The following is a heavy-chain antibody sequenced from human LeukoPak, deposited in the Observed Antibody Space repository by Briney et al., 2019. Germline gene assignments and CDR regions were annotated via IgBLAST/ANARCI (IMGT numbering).Heavy chain of an antibody. D-gene: IGHD2-2*02. CDR3: ARYCSSTSCYKVAPDY. CDR1: GGTFSSYA. CDR2: IIPILGIA. V-gene: IGHV1-69*04. J-gene: IGHJ4*02. Sequence: GSSVKVSCKAPGGTFSSYAISWVRQAPGQGLEWMGRIIPILGIANYAQKFQGRVTITADKSTSTAYMELSSLRSEDTAVYYCARYCSSTSCYKVAPDYWGQGTLVTVSS.